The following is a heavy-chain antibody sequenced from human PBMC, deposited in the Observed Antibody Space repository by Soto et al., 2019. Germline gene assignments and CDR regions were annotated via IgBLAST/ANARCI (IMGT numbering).Heavy chain of an antibody. Sequence: SETLSLTCAVYGGSFIGYYWSWIRQPPGKGLEWIGEINHSGSTNYNPSLKSRVTISVDTSKNQFSLKLSSVTAADTAVYYCARGGYCSSTSCYHFDYWGQGTLVTVSS. CDR3: ARGGYCSSTSCYHFDY. D-gene: IGHD2-2*01. CDR2: INHSGST. CDR1: GGSFIGYY. J-gene: IGHJ4*02. V-gene: IGHV4-34*01.